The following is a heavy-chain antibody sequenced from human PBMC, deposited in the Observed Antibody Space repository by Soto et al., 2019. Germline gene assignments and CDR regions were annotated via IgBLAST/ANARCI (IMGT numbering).Heavy chain of an antibody. J-gene: IGHJ4*02. CDR3: ARIKERSGPSYNDL. D-gene: IGHD1-1*01. Sequence: ASVKVSCKASGFTFITYDFSWVRQAAGQGLEWMGWMNTNNGNAGFAQKFRGRINMTRNTSISTAYLELSSLRSDDSAVYFCARIKERSGPSYNDLGGQGTQVT. CDR2: MNTNNGNA. CDR1: GFTFITYD. V-gene: IGHV1-8*01.